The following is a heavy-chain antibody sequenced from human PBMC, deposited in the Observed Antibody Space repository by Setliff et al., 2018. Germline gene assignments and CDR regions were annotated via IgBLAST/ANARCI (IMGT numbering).Heavy chain of an antibody. V-gene: IGHV5-51*01. CDR2: IYPDDSDT. Sequence: PGESLKISCKASGYNFLDYRIGWVRQMPGKGLEWMGIIYPDDSDTRYSPSVQGPFTISADKSISTAYLQWSSLKASDTAFYYCARRRRFDSGGPRSPWYFDLWGRGTLVTVSS. CDR1: GYNFLDYR. D-gene: IGHD3-22*01. J-gene: IGHJ2*01. CDR3: ARRRRFDSGGPRSPWYFDL.